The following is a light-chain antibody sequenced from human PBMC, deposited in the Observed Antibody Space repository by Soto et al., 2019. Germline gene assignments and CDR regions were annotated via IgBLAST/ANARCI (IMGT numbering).Light chain of an antibody. V-gene: IGKV3-11*01. Sequence: IVLTQSPATLSLSPGEGATLSCRASQSVGSYLAWYQQKPGQAPRLLIYDASNRATGIPARFSGSGSGTDFTLTISSLEPEDFAVYYCQQRSNWPPLTFGGGTKVEIK. J-gene: IGKJ4*01. CDR3: QQRSNWPPLT. CDR2: DAS. CDR1: QSVGSY.